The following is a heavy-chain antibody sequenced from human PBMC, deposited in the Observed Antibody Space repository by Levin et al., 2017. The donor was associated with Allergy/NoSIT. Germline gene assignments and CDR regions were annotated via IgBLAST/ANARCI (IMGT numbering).Heavy chain of an antibody. CDR3: ARSTWGYAFDI. V-gene: IGHV4-59*01. CDR1: GGSISGYY. D-gene: IGHD5/OR15-5a*01. Sequence: SETLSLTCTVSGGSISGYYWTWIRQPPGKGLEWIGYVYYTGSTNYTPSLKSRVTISLDTSKNQFSLNLSPVTTADTAIYYCARSTWGYAFDIWDQGTMVTVSS. CDR2: VYYTGST. J-gene: IGHJ3*02.